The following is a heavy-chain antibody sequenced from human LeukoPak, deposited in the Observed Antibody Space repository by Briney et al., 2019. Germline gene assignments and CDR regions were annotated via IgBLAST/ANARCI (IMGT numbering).Heavy chain of an antibody. D-gene: IGHD3-22*01. V-gene: IGHV3-33*01. CDR2: IWYDGSNK. CDR1: GFTFSSYG. Sequence: PGRSLRLSCAASGFTFSSYGMHWVRQAPGKGLEWVAVIWYDGSNKYYADSVKGRFTISRDNSKNTLYLQMNSLRAEDTAVYYCARDSYYYDSSGCYSLWGQGTMVTVSS. CDR3: ARDSYYYDSSGCYSL. J-gene: IGHJ3*01.